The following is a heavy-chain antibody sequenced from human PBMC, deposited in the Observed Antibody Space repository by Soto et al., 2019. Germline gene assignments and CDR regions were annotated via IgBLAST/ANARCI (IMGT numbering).Heavy chain of an antibody. J-gene: IGHJ4*02. D-gene: IGHD3-10*01. CDR3: AHSRNLITEDAQVGDFDY. V-gene: IGHV2-5*02. Sequence: QITLKESGPTLVRPTQTLTLTCSFSGFSLTTDGVGVGWVRQPPGEALEWLALIYWDDDERYSPSLKTRLTIPKDPSKNQVVLIMTNMAPGDTATYYCAHSRNLITEDAQVGDFDYWGQGTLVTVSS. CDR1: GFSLTTDGVG. CDR2: IYWDDDE.